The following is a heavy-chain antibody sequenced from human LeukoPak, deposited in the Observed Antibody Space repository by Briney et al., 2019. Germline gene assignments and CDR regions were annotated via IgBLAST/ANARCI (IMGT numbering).Heavy chain of an antibody. V-gene: IGHV3-23*01. CDR3: AKDRGSFLGEYFQH. CDR1: GFTFNSYA. Sequence: GGSLRLSCAASGFTFNSYAMSWVRQAPGKGLEWVSAISGSGGNTHYADSVKGRFTISRDNSKITLYLQMSSLRAEDTAVYYCAKDRGSFLGEYFQHWGQGTLVTVSS. J-gene: IGHJ1*01. CDR2: ISGSGGNT. D-gene: IGHD1-26*01.